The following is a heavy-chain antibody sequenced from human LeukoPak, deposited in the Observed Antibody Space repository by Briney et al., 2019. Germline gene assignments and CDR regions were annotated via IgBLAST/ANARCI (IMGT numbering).Heavy chain of an antibody. CDR3: ARDSSITTPRGGFDI. CDR1: GYMFIGYY. D-gene: IGHD3-22*01. CDR2: INPNSGGT. V-gene: IGHV1-2*02. Sequence: GASVEVSCKASGYMFIGYYIHWVRQAPGQGLEWMGWINPNSGGTNYAQKFRGRVTMTRAPSINTAYMEVISLASDDTAVYYCARDSSITTPRGGFDIWGQGTKVTVSS. J-gene: IGHJ3*02.